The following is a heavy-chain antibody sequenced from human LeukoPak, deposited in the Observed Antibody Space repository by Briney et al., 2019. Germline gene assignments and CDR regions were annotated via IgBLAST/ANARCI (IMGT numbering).Heavy chain of an antibody. Sequence: ASVKVSCKASGHTFTSYDINWVRQATGQGLEWMGWMNPNSGNTGYAQKFQGRVTMTRNTSISTAYMELSSLRSEDTAVYYCAREKYLYRAPDYWGQGTLVTVSS. D-gene: IGHD2/OR15-2a*01. CDR3: AREKYLYRAPDY. V-gene: IGHV1-8*01. CDR2: MNPNSGNT. CDR1: GHTFTSYD. J-gene: IGHJ4*02.